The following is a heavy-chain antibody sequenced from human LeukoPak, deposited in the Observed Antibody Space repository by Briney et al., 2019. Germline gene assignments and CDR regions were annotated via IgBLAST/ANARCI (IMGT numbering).Heavy chain of an antibody. Sequence: GGSLRLSCAASGFTFSDSYMSWIRQTPGQGLEWISHIGNDGRPIYYADSVRGRFTISRDNAKNSLFLQTNNLRAEDTAVYYCARGFPYSSRQFESWGQGTLVTVSS. CDR1: GFTFSDSY. V-gene: IGHV3-11*01. CDR3: ARGFPYSSRQFES. CDR2: IGNDGRPI. J-gene: IGHJ4*02. D-gene: IGHD3-22*01.